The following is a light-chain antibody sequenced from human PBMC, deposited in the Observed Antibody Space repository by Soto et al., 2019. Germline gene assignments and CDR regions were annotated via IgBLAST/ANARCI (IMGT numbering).Light chain of an antibody. CDR3: QQYDLYSA. CDR2: TAS. CDR1: QNINSH. Sequence: DIQMTQSPSTLSASVGDRDTITCRASQNINSHLAWYQQKPGKAPKLLIYTASSLQSGVPSRFSGSGSGTEFTLTISSLQPDDFATFYCQQYDLYSAFGQGTKVEIK. J-gene: IGKJ1*01. V-gene: IGKV1-5*03.